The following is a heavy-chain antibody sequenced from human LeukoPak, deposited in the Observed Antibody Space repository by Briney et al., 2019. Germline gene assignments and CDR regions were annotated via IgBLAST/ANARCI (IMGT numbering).Heavy chain of an antibody. D-gene: IGHD5-12*01. CDR2: ISGNSSYI. Sequence: GGSLRLSCAASGFTLITYSINWVRQAPGKGLEWVSSISGNSSYIYYADSVKGRFTISRDNARNSLYLQMNNLRAEDTAVYYCARGADYLGATIGDWGQGTLVTVSS. J-gene: IGHJ4*02. CDR1: GFTLITYS. V-gene: IGHV3-21*01. CDR3: ARGADYLGATIGD.